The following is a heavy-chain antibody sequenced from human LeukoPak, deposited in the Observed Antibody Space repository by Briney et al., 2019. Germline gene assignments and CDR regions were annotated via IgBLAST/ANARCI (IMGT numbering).Heavy chain of an antibody. D-gene: IGHD6-19*01. CDR3: ARKTGSGWTHFDY. CDR2: INAGNGNT. Sequence: ASVKVSCKASGYRFNSYALHWVRQAPGQRLESMGWINAGNGNTKYSQQFQGRVTITRDTSASTAYMELSSLRSEYTAVYYCARKTGSGWTHFDYWGQGTLVTVSS. V-gene: IGHV1-3*01. J-gene: IGHJ4*02. CDR1: GYRFNSYA.